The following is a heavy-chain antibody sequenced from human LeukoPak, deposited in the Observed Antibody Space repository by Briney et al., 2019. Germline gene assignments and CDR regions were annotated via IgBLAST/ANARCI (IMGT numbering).Heavy chain of an antibody. CDR3: ARHAAYYYDSSGYKVFDY. CDR2: IYYSGST. J-gene: IGHJ4*02. Sequence: SETLSLTCTVSGASVSNNNYYWGWIRQPPGKGLEWIASIYYSGSTYYNPSLKSRVTISVDTSKNQFSLKLSSVTAADTAVYYCARHAAYYYDSSGYKVFDYWGQGTLVTVSS. V-gene: IGHV4-39*01. D-gene: IGHD3-22*01. CDR1: GASVSNNNYY.